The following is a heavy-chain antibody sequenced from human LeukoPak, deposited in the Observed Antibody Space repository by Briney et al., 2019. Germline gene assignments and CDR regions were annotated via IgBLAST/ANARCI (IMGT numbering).Heavy chain of an antibody. CDR2: ISAYNGNT. CDR3: ARGGGAAADYSYYYMDV. J-gene: IGHJ6*03. CDR1: GGTFSSYA. Sequence: ASVKVSCKASGGTFSSYAISWVRQAPGQGLEWMGWISAYNGNTNYAQKLQGRVTMTTDTSTSTAYMEPRSQRYDGTDVYYCARGGGAAADYSYYYMDVWGKGTTVTVSS. V-gene: IGHV1-18*01. D-gene: IGHD6-13*01.